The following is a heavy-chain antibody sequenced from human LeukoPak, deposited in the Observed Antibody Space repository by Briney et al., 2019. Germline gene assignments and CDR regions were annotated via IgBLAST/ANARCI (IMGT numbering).Heavy chain of an antibody. D-gene: IGHD2-2*03. CDR2: IYPGDSDT. CDR1: GYSFTSYW. V-gene: IGHV5-51*01. Sequence: GEPLKISCKGSGYSFTSYWIGWVRQMHGKGLEWMGIIYPGDSDTRYSPSFQGQVTISADKSITTGYLQWSSLKASDTAMYYCARHHGSSPKAFDIWGQGTMVTVSS. J-gene: IGHJ3*02. CDR3: ARHHGSSPKAFDI.